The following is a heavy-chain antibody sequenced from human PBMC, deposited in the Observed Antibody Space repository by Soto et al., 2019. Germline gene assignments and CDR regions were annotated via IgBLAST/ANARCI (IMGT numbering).Heavy chain of an antibody. CDR3: VMVDNYVTPTPQDV. CDR2: ISPYTGNT. Sequence: QVQLVQSGDEVKKPGASVKVSCKASGYIFVNYGIAWVRQAPGQGLEWMGWISPYTGNTHSATKVQGRLTMTTDTATNTAYRDLGSLTSDDTAVYYCVMVDNYVTPTPQDVWGQGTTVTVSS. V-gene: IGHV1-18*01. D-gene: IGHD3-16*01. CDR1: GYIFVNYG. J-gene: IGHJ6*02.